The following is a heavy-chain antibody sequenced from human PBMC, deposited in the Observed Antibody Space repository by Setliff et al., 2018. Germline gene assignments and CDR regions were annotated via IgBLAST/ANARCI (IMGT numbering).Heavy chain of an antibody. CDR3: ASRSGVVEDPPRQVILDDGFDI. CDR2: MYSSGST. V-gene: IGHV4-39*01. Sequence: PSETLSLTCTVSGGPINSDRYYWGWIRQPPGKGLEWIGSMYSSGSTYYNPSLKTRVTISIDTSKNQFSLKVTSVTAADTAVYYCASRSGVVEDPPRQVILDDGFDIWGQGTMVTVSS. J-gene: IGHJ3*02. D-gene: IGHD2-15*01. CDR1: GGPINSDRYY.